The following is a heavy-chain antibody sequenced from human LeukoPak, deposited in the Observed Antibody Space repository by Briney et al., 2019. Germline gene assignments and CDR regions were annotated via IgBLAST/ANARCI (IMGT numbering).Heavy chain of an antibody. D-gene: IGHD5-12*01. CDR3: ARGSGYENFDY. CDR2: IYYSGST. J-gene: IGHJ4*02. CDR1: GGSISSYY. V-gene: IGHV4-59*01. Sequence: PSETLSLTCTVSGGSISSYYWSRIRQPPGKGLEWIGYIYYSGSTNYNPSLKSRVTISVDTSKNQFSLKLSSVTAADTAVYYCARGSGYENFDYWGQGTLVTVSS.